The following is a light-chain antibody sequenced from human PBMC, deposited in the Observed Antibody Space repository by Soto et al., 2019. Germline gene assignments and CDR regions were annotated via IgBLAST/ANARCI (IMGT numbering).Light chain of an antibody. Sequence: IQMAESPSTLSASGGDRVTITCRASQSISSYLNWYQQKPGKAPKLLIYAASSLQSGVPSRFSGSGSGTDFTLTISSLQPEDFATYYCQQSYSTPPTFGGGTKVDI. V-gene: IGKV1-39*01. CDR1: QSISSY. J-gene: IGKJ4*01. CDR2: AAS. CDR3: QQSYSTPPT.